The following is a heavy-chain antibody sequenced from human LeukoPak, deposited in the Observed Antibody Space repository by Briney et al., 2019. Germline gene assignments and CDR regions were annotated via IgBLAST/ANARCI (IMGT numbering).Heavy chain of an antibody. J-gene: IGHJ4*02. CDR3: AREPEASGSYSTLAY. CDR2: ISAYNGNT. Sequence: AASVKVSCRASGYTFTGYYMHWVRQAPGQGLEWMGWISAYNGNTNYAQKLQGRVTMTTDTSTSTGYMELRSLRSDDTAVYYCAREPEASGSYSTLAYWGQGTLVTVSS. V-gene: IGHV1-18*04. CDR1: GYTFTGYY. D-gene: IGHD3-10*01.